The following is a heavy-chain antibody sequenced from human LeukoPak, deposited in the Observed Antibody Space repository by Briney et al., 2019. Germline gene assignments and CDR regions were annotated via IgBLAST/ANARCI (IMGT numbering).Heavy chain of an antibody. CDR1: GFTFSSYS. CDR3: ARDSGYSSGWPNWFDP. V-gene: IGHV3-21*01. Sequence: GGSLRLSCAASGFTFSSYSMNWVRQAPGKGLQWVASINSRSSFIWYADSLKGRFTISRDNAKNSLFLQMNSLRAEDTAVYYCARDSGYSSGWPNWFDPWGQGTLVTVSS. D-gene: IGHD6-19*01. J-gene: IGHJ5*02. CDR2: INSRSSFI.